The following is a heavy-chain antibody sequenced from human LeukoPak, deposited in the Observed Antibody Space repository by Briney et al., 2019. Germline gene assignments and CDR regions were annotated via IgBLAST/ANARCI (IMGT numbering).Heavy chain of an antibody. CDR2: INPNSAVT. D-gene: IGHD6-13*01. Sequence: GASVKVSCEASGYTFSGYLIHWVRQAPGQGLEWMGWINPNSAVTKFAQKFQGRVTMTRDTSISTAYMELSSLASDDTGVYFCAVFASSTWDVAFDIWGQGTMVIVSS. J-gene: IGHJ3*02. V-gene: IGHV1-2*02. CDR3: AVFASSTWDVAFDI. CDR1: GYTFSGYL.